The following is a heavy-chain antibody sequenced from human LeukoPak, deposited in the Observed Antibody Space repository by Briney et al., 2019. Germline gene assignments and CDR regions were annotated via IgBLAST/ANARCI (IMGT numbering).Heavy chain of an antibody. CDR1: GFTFSSYS. CDR3: ARVGYQLPSFDY. CDR2: ISSSSSYI. J-gene: IGHJ4*02. D-gene: IGHD2-2*01. V-gene: IGHV3-21*01. Sequence: GGSLRLSCAASGFTFSSYSMNWVRQAPGKGLEWVSSISSSSSYIYYADSVKGRFTISRDNAKNSLYLQMNSLSAEDTAVYYCARVGYQLPSFDYWGQGTLVTVSS.